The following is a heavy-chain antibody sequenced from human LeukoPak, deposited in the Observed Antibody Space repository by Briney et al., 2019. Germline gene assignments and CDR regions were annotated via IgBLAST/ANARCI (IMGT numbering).Heavy chain of an antibody. J-gene: IGHJ4*02. Sequence: GGSLRLSXAASGFTFSSYGMHWVRQAPGKGLEWLAFIRYDGSNKYYADSVKGRFTISRDNSKNTLYLQMNSLRAEDTAVYYCAKGPETYYDFWSGYRGSDYWGQGTLVTVSS. CDR1: GFTFSSYG. CDR3: AKGPETYYDFWSGYRGSDY. V-gene: IGHV3-30*02. CDR2: IRYDGSNK. D-gene: IGHD3-3*01.